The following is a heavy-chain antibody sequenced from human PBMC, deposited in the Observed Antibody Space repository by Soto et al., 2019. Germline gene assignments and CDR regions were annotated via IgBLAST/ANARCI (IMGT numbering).Heavy chain of an antibody. CDR2: ISYDGSNK. Sequence: SLRLSCAASGFTFSSYGMHWVRQAPGKGLEWVAVISYDGSNKYYADSVKGRFTISRDNSKNTLYLQMNSLRAEDTAVYYCAKDPGYSSSWFAFDYWGQGTLVTVSS. CDR1: GFTFSSYG. V-gene: IGHV3-30*18. J-gene: IGHJ4*02. CDR3: AKDPGYSSSWFAFDY. D-gene: IGHD6-13*01.